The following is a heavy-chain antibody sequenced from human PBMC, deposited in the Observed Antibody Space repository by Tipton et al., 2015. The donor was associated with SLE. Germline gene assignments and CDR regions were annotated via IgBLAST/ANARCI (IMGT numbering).Heavy chain of an antibody. V-gene: IGHV3-74*01. D-gene: IGHD2-8*02. CDR1: GFTFSSYW. Sequence: SLRLSCAASGFTFSSYWMHWVRQAPGKGLVWVSRIYTDGSRTHYADSVRGRFTISRDNAKDTVYLQINSLRDEDTAAYYCARGDITGYYVDYWGHGTLVTVSS. CDR2: IYTDGSRT. J-gene: IGHJ4*01. CDR3: ARGDITGYYVDY.